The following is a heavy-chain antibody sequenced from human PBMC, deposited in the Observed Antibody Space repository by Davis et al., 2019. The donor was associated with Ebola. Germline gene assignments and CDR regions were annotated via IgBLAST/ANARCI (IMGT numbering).Heavy chain of an antibody. D-gene: IGHD2-21*02. Sequence: MPSELLSPTFPLPGGSISSRSYYWGWIRQPPGKGLEWIGSTYYSGSTYYNPSLKSRVTISVDTSKNQFSLKLSSVTAADTAVYYCARRIVVVTDVWFDPWGQGTLVTVSS. J-gene: IGHJ5*02. CDR1: GGSISSRSYY. CDR3: ARRIVVVTDVWFDP. V-gene: IGHV4-39*01. CDR2: TYYSGST.